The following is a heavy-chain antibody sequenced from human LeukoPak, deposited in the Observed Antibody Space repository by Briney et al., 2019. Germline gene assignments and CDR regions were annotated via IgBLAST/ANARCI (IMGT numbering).Heavy chain of an antibody. J-gene: IGHJ4*02. CDR2: ISASDGTT. D-gene: IGHD4-17*01. V-gene: IGHV1-18*01. CDR3: ARCGAAVTTHFSH. CDR1: GSSFSIYG. Sequence: AASVKVSCKASGSSFSIYGITWARQAPGQGLEYLGWISASDGTTNYAQKVQDRVTMTTDTSTSTAYLELRSLRSEDTAVYYCARCGAAVTTHFSHWGQGTLVTVSS.